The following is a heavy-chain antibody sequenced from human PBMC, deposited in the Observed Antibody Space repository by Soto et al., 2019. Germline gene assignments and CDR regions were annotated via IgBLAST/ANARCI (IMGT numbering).Heavy chain of an antibody. CDR3: AKDSERFIN. J-gene: IGHJ4*02. V-gene: IGHV3-23*01. CDR2: ISGSGGST. D-gene: IGHD3-3*01. Sequence: GGSLRLSCAASGFTFSSHAMTWVRQAPGKGPEWVSVISGSGGSTYYADSVKGRFTISRDNSKNTVYLQMNRLRAEDTAVYFCAKDSERFINWGQGTLVTVSS. CDR1: GFTFSSHA.